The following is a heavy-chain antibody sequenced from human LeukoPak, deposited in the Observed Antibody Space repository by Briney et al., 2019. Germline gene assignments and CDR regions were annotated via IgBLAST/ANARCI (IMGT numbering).Heavy chain of an antibody. J-gene: IGHJ4*02. Sequence: SETLSLTCTVSGGSISSVGYYWSWIRQHPGKGLEWIWYIYYSGSTYYNPSLKSRVTISVDTSKNQFSLKLSSVTAADTAVYYCARDKPYGSGSYIDYWGQGTLVTVSS. D-gene: IGHD3-10*01. CDR3: ARDKPYGSGSYIDY. CDR2: IYYSGST. CDR1: GGSISSVGYY. V-gene: IGHV4-31*03.